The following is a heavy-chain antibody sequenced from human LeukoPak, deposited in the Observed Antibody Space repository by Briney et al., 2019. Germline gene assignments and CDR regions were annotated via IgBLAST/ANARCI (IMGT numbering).Heavy chain of an antibody. CDR1: GGSISSSSYY. Sequence: SETLSLTCTVSGGSISSSSYYWGWIRQPPGKGLEWIGSIYYSGSTYYNPSLKSRVPISVDTSKNQFSLKLSSVTAAGTAVYYCAAIVIPAAPYWYFDLWGRGTLVTVSS. CDR2: IYYSGST. CDR3: AAIVIPAAPYWYFDL. J-gene: IGHJ2*01. D-gene: IGHD2-2*01. V-gene: IGHV4-39*01.